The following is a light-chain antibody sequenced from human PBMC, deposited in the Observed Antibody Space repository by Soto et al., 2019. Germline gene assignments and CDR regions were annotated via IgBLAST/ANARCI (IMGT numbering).Light chain of an antibody. CDR1: QSVSSSS. CDR2: AAS. V-gene: IGKV3-20*01. CDR3: HQFGSSPT. Sequence: IVLTQAPGKIALSPGRGAPLSCRASQSVSSSSVAWYQQKPGQAPRLLMYAASVRATGIPDRFTGSGSGTDFTLTISRLEPGEFAVYYCHQFGSSPTFGQGTKVDIK. J-gene: IGKJ1*01.